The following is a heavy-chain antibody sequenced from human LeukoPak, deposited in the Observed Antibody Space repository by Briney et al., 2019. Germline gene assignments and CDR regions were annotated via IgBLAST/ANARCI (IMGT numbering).Heavy chain of an antibody. D-gene: IGHD3-10*01. CDR2: ISDSGDYT. CDR3: AKDYYYYGSGSYYDYYYYYYMDV. J-gene: IGHJ6*03. Sequence: GGSLRLSCAGSGFTFSSYAMSWVRQAPGQGLEWVSVISDSGDYTSYADSVRGRFTISRDNSKNTLYLQMNSLRAEDTAVYYCAKDYYYYGSGSYYDYYYYYYMDVWGKGTTVTVSS. CDR1: GFTFSSYA. V-gene: IGHV3-23*01.